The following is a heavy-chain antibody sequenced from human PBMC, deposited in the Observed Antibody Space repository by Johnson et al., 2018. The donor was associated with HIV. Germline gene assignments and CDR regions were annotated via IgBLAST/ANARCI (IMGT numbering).Heavy chain of an antibody. J-gene: IGHJ3*02. V-gene: IGHV3-30*03. Sequence: QVQLVESGGGVVQPGGSLRLSCAASGFTFSSYGMHWVRQAPGKGLEWVAVISYDGRNKYYADSVTGRFTISRDNSKNTLYLQLNSLGAEDTAVYYCARELEFGDLRKNDAFDIWGQGTMVTVSS. CDR1: GFTFSSYG. CDR3: ARELEFGDLRKNDAFDI. CDR2: ISYDGRNK. D-gene: IGHD4-17*01.